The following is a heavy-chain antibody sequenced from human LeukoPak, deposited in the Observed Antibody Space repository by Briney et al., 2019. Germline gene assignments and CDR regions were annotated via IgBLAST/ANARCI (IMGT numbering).Heavy chain of an antibody. CDR3: ARELRYDNSDSGAF. V-gene: IGHV4-31*03. Sequence: SETLSLTCTVSGGSISSGGYYWSWIRQHPGKGLEWIGYIYYSGSTYYNPSLKSRVTISVDTSKNQFSLKLSSVTAADTAVYYCARELRYDNSDSGAFWGQGTVVTVSS. CDR1: GGSISSGGYY. CDR2: IYYSGST. J-gene: IGHJ3*01. D-gene: IGHD3-22*01.